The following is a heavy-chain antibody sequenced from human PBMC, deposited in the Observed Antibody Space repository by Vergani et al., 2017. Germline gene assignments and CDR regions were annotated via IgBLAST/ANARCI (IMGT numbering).Heavy chain of an antibody. V-gene: IGHV3-30*04. CDR1: GFTFSSYA. CDR3: ARAGKWELRGDAFDI. D-gene: IGHD1-26*01. J-gene: IGHJ3*02. CDR2: ISYDGSNK. Sequence: QVQLVESGGGVVQPGRSLRLSCAASGFTFSSYAMHWVRQAPGKGLEWVAVISYDGSNKYYADSVKGRFTISRDNSKNMLYLQMNSLRAEDTAVYYCARAGKWELRGDAFDIWGQGTMVTVSS.